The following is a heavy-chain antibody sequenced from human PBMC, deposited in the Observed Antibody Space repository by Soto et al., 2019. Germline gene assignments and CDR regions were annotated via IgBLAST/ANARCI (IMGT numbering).Heavy chain of an antibody. D-gene: IGHD5-18*01. CDR2: IYWDDDK. CDR3: AHYPSDTAMVFFDY. V-gene: IGHV2-5*02. J-gene: IGHJ4*02. Sequence: QITLKESGPTLVKPTQTLTLTCTFSGFSLSTSGVGVGWIRQPPGKALEWLALIYWDDDKGYSPSLKSRLTITKDTSKNQVVLTMTNMDPVDTATYYCAHYPSDTAMVFFDYWGQGTLVTVSS. CDR1: GFSLSTSGVG.